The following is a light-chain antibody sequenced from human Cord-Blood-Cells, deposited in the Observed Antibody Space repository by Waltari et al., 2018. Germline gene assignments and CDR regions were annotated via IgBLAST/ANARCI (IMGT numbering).Light chain of an antibody. V-gene: IGKV1-9*01. CDR1: QGISSY. CDR3: QQLNSYPT. J-gene: IGKJ1*01. CDR2: AAP. Sequence: IQLTQSPSSLSASVGDRGTITCRASQGISSYLAWYQQKPGKAPKLLIYAAPTLQSGVPSRFSGSGSGTDFTLTISSLQPEDFATYYCQQLNSYPTFGQGTKVEIK.